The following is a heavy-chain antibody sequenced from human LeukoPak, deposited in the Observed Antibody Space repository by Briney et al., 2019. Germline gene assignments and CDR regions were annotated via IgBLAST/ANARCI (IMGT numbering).Heavy chain of an antibody. V-gene: IGHV3-21*01. D-gene: IGHD1-26*01. CDR3: SRDPTYYLRYGYFDY. Sequence: PGGSLRLSCAASGFTLSSSAMNWVRQAPGKGLEWVSSINNVGSHIYYAGSVKGRFTISRDNTKNSLYLQMNSLRAEDTAVYYCSRDPTYYLRYGYFDYWGQGALVTVSS. J-gene: IGHJ4*02. CDR1: GFTLSSSA. CDR2: INNVGSHI.